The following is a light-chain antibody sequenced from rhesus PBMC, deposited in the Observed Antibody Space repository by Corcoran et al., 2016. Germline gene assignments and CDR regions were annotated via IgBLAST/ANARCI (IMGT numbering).Light chain of an antibody. J-gene: IGKJ1*01. CDR2: KAS. V-gene: IGKV1-21*01. CDR1: QAISIW. CDR3: KQHDSAPRT. Sequence: DIQMTQSPSSLSASVGDRVTITCRASQAISIWLAWHQQKPGKAPKLLSYKASALESGVPSRFSGSGSGTEFTLTIGNLQPEDLATYYCKQHDSAPRTFGQGTKVEIK.